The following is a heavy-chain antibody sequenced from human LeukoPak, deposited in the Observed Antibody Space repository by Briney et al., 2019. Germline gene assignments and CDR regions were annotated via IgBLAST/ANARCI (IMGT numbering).Heavy chain of an antibody. Sequence: PSETLSLTCTVSNGPTNTYQWTWIRQPPGRGLEWIGNIHYSGSANYNPSLKSRVIISLDTSKNQFSLKLSSVTAADTAVYYCARRKRITMVRGVEFDYWGQGTLVTVSS. J-gene: IGHJ4*02. CDR3: ARRKRITMVRGVEFDY. CDR1: NGPTNTYQ. CDR2: IHYSGSA. V-gene: IGHV4-59*12. D-gene: IGHD3-10*01.